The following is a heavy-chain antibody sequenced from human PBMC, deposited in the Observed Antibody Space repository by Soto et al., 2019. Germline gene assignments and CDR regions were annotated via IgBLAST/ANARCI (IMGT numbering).Heavy chain of an antibody. J-gene: IGHJ3*02. V-gene: IGHV3-48*01. CDR1: GFTFSSYS. D-gene: IGHD5-18*01. CDR3: ARDGSRYSYGYDAFDI. CDR2: SSSSSSTI. Sequence: GGSLRLSCAASGFTFSSYSMEWVRRAPGKGLELVSYSSSSSSTIYYADPVKARFTISRDNAKNSLYLQLNRLRAEDTAVYYCARDGSRYSYGYDAFDIWGQGTMVTVSS.